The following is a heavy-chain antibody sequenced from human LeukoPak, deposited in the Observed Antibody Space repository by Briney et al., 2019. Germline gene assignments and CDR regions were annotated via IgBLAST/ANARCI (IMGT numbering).Heavy chain of an antibody. Sequence: GASVKASCKVSGYTLTELSMHWVRQAPGKGLEWMGGFDPEDGETIYAQKFQGRVTITADKSTSTAYMELSSLRSEDTAVYYCARARVNIKELSSPSDAFDIWGQGTMVTVSS. CDR2: FDPEDGET. D-gene: IGHD3-16*02. J-gene: IGHJ3*02. CDR3: ARARVNIKELSSPSDAFDI. V-gene: IGHV1-24*01. CDR1: GYTLTELS.